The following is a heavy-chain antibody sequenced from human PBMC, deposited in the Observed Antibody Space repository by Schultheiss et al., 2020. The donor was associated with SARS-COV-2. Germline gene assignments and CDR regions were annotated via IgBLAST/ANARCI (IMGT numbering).Heavy chain of an antibody. CDR1: GYTLTELS. D-gene: IGHD5-18*01. Sequence: ASVKVSCKVSGYTLTELSMHWVRQAPGKGLEWMGGFDPEDGETIYAQKFQGRVTMTEDTSTDTAYMELSSLRSEDTAVYYCATDPRPPDTATAPGAFDIWGQGTMGTGSS. V-gene: IGHV1-24*01. J-gene: IGHJ3*02. CDR3: ATDPRPPDTATAPGAFDI. CDR2: FDPEDGET.